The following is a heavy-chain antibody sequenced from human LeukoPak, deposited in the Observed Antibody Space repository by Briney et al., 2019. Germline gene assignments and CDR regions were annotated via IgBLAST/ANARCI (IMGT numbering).Heavy chain of an antibody. CDR1: RYTFTSYY. CDR3: ARELVPIAAAGTIGWFDP. Sequence: GASVKVSRKASRYTFTSYYMHWVRQAPGQGLEWMGWISAYNGNTNYAQKLQGRVTMTTDTSTSTAYMELRSLRSDDTAVYYCARELVPIAAAGTIGWFDPWGQGTLVTVSS. CDR2: ISAYNGNT. J-gene: IGHJ5*02. D-gene: IGHD6-13*01. V-gene: IGHV1-18*04.